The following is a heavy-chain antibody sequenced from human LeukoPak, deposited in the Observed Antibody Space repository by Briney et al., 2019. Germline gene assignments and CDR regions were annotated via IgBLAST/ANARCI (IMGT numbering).Heavy chain of an antibody. J-gene: IGHJ6*03. CDR1: GFTFSNYE. CDR2: IGSNGNAI. D-gene: IGHD6-19*01. V-gene: IGHV3-48*03. Sequence: GGSLRLSCAASGFTFSNYEMNWVRQAPGKGLEWVSYIGSNGNAIYYADSVKGRFTISRDNSKNTLYLQMNSLRAEDTAVYYCARAGFYAVAAHYYYYYMDVWGKGTTVTVSS. CDR3: ARAGFYAVAAHYYYYYMDV.